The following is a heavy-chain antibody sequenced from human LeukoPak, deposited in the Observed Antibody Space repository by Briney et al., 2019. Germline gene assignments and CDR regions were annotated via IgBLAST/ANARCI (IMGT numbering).Heavy chain of an antibody. CDR1: GFIFSTYT. CDR3: AKAKTSASAYDY. D-gene: IGHD3-10*01. J-gene: IGHJ4*02. Sequence: GGSLRLSCAASGFIFSTYTMGWVRQAPGKGLEWVSDINNSGGRTYYADFVKGRFTISRDNSKNTLYLHMSSLRAEDTAIYFCAKAKTSASAYDYWGQGILVTVSS. V-gene: IGHV3-23*01. CDR2: INNSGGRT.